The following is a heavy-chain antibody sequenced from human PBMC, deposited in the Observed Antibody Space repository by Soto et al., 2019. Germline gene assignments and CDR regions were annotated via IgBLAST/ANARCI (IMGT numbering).Heavy chain of an antibody. CDR1: GFSFNSYA. J-gene: IGHJ4*02. CDR2: ISARGGSS. D-gene: IGHD5-12*01. Sequence: EGQLLDSGGGLVLPGGSLRLACAASGFSFNSYARVWVRQAPGKGLEWDSVISARGGSSYFADSVKGRFTISRDNSKYVLSLEMNNLRAEDTATYFCAKGSIVYSASVDHWGLGSLVLVSS. V-gene: IGHV3-23*01. CDR3: AKGSIVYSASVDH.